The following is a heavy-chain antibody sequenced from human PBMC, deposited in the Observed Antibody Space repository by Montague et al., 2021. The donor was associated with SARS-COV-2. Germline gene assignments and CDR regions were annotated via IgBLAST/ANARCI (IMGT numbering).Heavy chain of an antibody. Sequence: SLRLSCAASGFTFDDYAMHWVRQAPGKGLEWVSGITWNSGSRGYADSVKGRFTISRDNAKNSLYLQMNSLRAEDTAFYYCAKVRSGSYWGCFDYWGQGTRVTVSS. CDR3: AKVRSGSYWGCFDY. J-gene: IGHJ4*02. CDR1: GFTFDDYA. CDR2: ITWNSGSR. V-gene: IGHV3-9*01. D-gene: IGHD3-10*01.